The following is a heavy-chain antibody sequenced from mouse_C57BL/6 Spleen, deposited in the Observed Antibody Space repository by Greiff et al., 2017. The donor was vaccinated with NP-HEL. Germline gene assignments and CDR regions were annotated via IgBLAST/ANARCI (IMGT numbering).Heavy chain of an antibody. Sequence: EVQRVESGGGLVKPGGSLKLSCAASGFTFSSYAMSWVRQTPEKRLEWVATLSDGGSYTYYPDNVKGRFTISRDNAKNNLYLQMSHLKSEDTAMYYCARPDYYGSSPYWYFDVWGTGTTVTVSS. V-gene: IGHV5-4*01. J-gene: IGHJ1*03. CDR1: GFTFSSYA. CDR2: LSDGGSYT. CDR3: ARPDYYGSSPYWYFDV. D-gene: IGHD1-1*01.